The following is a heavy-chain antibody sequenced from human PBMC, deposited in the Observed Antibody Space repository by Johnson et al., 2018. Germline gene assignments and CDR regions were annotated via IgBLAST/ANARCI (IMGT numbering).Heavy chain of an antibody. Sequence: VQLVESGGGLVQPGGSLRLSCAASGFSFRNYAMSWVRQAPGKGLEWVSLIGASGGSTYYGDSVKGRFTISRNNSKNTLYLQMNSLRAEDTAVYYCARDSWVFNYAEYFQHWGQGTLVTVSS. V-gene: IGHV3-23*04. CDR3: ARDSWVFNYAEYFQH. CDR1: GFSFRNYA. CDR2: IGASGGST. D-gene: IGHD5-24*01. J-gene: IGHJ1*01.